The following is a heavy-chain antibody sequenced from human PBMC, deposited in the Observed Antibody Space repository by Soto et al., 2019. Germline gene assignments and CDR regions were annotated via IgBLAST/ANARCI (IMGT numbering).Heavy chain of an antibody. D-gene: IGHD1-1*01. CDR3: VRGDNWNDEASDY. V-gene: IGHV3-33*01. Sequence: QVQLVESGGGVVQPGRSLRLSCAASGFMFSNHGMHWVRQAPGKGLEWVAVIWSDGNNKYYADSVKGRFTISRDNSKNTVYLQMDSLRAEHTAVYYCVRGDNWNDEASDYWGQGTLVTVSS. CDR1: GFMFSNHG. CDR2: IWSDGNNK. J-gene: IGHJ4*02.